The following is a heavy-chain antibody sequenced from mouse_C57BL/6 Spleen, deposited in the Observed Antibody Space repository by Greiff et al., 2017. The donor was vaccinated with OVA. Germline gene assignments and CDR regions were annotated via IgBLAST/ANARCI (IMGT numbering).Heavy chain of an antibody. Sequence: VQRVESGAELVMPGASVKLSCKASGYTFTSYWMHWVKQRPGQGLEWIGEIDPSDSYTNYNQKFKGKSTLTVDKSSSTAYMQLSSLTSEDSAVYYCARWGTGLYYWGQGTTLTVSS. V-gene: IGHV1-69*01. D-gene: IGHD4-1*01. CDR3: ARWGTGLYY. CDR2: IDPSDSYT. J-gene: IGHJ2*01. CDR1: GYTFTSYW.